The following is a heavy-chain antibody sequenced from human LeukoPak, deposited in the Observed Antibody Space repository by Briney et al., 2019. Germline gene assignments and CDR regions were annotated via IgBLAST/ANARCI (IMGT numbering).Heavy chain of an antibody. V-gene: IGHV1-8*01. CDR1: GYTFTSYD. D-gene: IGHD3-3*01. CDR3: ARGGYYDFWSGYYPYYYYYYMDV. J-gene: IGHJ6*03. CDR2: MNPNSRNT. Sequence: GASVKVSCKASGYTFTSYDINWVRQATGQGLEWMGWMNPNSRNTGYAQKFQGRVTMTRNTSISTAYMELSSLRSEDTAVYYCARGGYYDFWSGYYPYYYYYYMDVWGKGTTVTVSS.